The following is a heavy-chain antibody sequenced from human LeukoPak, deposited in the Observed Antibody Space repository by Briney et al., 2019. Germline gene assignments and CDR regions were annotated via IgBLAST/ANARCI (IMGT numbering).Heavy chain of an antibody. CDR3: ARLSPHCSGGSCYRGAFDS. CDR1: GGSISSGSYY. D-gene: IGHD2-15*01. V-gene: IGHV4-61*02. CDR2: FYSGSM. Sequence: SQTLSLTCTVSGGSISSGSYYWNWIRQPAGKGLEWIGRFYSGSMDYNPSLKSRVAISIDTSKNQFSLNLSSVTAADTAVYYCARLSPHCSGGSCYRGAFDSWGQGTLVTVSS. J-gene: IGHJ4*02.